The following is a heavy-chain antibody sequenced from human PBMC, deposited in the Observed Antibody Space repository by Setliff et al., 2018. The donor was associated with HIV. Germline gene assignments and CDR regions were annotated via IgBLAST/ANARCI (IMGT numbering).Heavy chain of an antibody. D-gene: IGHD1-26*01. CDR1: GYTFTRYD. V-gene: IGHV1-8*01. CDR3: ATSVATFDSVDY. CDR2: MNPNSGNT. Sequence: ASVKVSCKASGYTFTRYDINWVRRATGQGLEWMGWMNPNSGNTGYAQKFQGRVTMTRNTSISTAYMELSSLRSEDTAVYYCATSVATFDSVDYWGRGTLVTVSS. J-gene: IGHJ4*02.